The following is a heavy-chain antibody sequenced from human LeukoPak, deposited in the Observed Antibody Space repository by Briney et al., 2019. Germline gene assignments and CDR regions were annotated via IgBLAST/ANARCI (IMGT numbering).Heavy chain of an antibody. CDR3: ASWGTGDRFDC. D-gene: IGHD3-16*01. CDR2: IYYSGST. V-gene: IGHV4-31*03. Sequence: SETLSLTCTVSGGSNSSGGYYWSWIRQHPGKGLEWIGYIYYSGSTYYNPYLKSRVTISVDTSKSQFSLKLSSVTAADTAVYYCASWGTGDRFDCWGQGTLVTVSS. CDR1: GGSNSSGGYY. J-gene: IGHJ4*02.